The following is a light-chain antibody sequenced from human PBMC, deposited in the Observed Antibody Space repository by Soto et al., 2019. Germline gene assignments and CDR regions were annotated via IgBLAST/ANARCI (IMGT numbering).Light chain of an antibody. Sequence: QSVLTQPPSVSGAQGQRVTISCTGSSYNSGAGYDVHWYQQLPGTAPKLLIYDNINRPSGVPDRFSGSKSGTSASLAITGLQAEDEADYYCQSYDSSLSGCVFGGGTKLTVL. J-gene: IGLJ3*02. CDR2: DNI. CDR1: SYNSGAGYD. V-gene: IGLV1-40*01. CDR3: QSYDSSLSGCV.